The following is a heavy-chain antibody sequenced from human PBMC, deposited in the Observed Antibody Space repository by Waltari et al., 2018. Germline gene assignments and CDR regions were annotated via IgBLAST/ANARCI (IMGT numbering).Heavy chain of an antibody. Sequence: QVQLQESGPGLVKPSETLSLTSTVSGGSISSYYWSWIRQPAGKRLEWIGRIYTSGSTNYNPSLKSRVTMSVDTSKNQFSLKLSSVTAADTAVYYCARSTYYDFWSGYYTGTDNYYYYMDVWGKGTTVTVSS. CDR2: IYTSGST. D-gene: IGHD3-3*01. CDR3: ARSTYYDFWSGYYTGTDNYYYYMDV. V-gene: IGHV4-4*07. J-gene: IGHJ6*03. CDR1: GGSISSYY.